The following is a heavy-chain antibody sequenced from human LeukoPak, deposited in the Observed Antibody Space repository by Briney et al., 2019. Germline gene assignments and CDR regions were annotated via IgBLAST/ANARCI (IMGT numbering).Heavy chain of an antibody. V-gene: IGHV3-66*01. CDR1: GFTVRNNY. Sequence: GGSLRVSCAASGFTVRNNYMNWVRRAPGKGLEWVSVVYSDGSTYYADSVKGRFTISRDFSKNTLYLQMNSLRVEDTAVYYCARLTVSGQLDYWGQGILVTVSS. CDR3: ARLTVSGQLDY. CDR2: VYSDGST. J-gene: IGHJ4*02. D-gene: IGHD6-19*01.